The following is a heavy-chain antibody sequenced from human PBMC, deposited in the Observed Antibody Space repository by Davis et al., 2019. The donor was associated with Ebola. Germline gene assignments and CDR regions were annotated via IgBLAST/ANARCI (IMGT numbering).Heavy chain of an antibody. J-gene: IGHJ6*02. CDR2: INHSGST. Sequence: SETLSLTCAVYGGSFSGYYWSWIRQPPGKGLEWIGEINHSGSTNYNPSLKSRVTISVDTSKNQFSLKLSSVTAADTAVYYCARSYDFWSGYPSRYYGMDVWGQGTTVTVSS. CDR1: GGSFSGYY. D-gene: IGHD3-3*01. CDR3: ARSYDFWSGYPSRYYGMDV. V-gene: IGHV4-34*01.